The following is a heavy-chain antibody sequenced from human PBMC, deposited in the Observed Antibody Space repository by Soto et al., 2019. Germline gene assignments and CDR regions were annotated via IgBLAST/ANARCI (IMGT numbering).Heavy chain of an antibody. CDR3: AREGFDSSGYYRGLDY. Sequence: GGSLRLSCAASGFTFNSHSMNWVRQAPGKGLEWVSYISSTSRTIYYADSVKGRFTISRDNAKNSLYLQMNSLRAEDTAVYYCAREGFDSSGYYRGLDYWGQGTLVTVSS. V-gene: IGHV3-48*01. D-gene: IGHD3-22*01. CDR2: ISSTSRTI. J-gene: IGHJ4*02. CDR1: GFTFNSHS.